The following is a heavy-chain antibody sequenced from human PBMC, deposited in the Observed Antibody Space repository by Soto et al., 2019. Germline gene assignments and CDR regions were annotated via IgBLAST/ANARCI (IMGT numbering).Heavy chain of an antibody. CDR1: GYTFTSYG. J-gene: IGHJ5*02. Sequence: GASVKVSCKASGYTFTSYGISWVRQAPGQGLEWMGWISPYNGHTHYAQKFQGRVTLTTDTSTSTAFLELRSLTYDDTAVYYCAREPPRATAGLNYFDPWGQGTLVTVSS. V-gene: IGHV1-18*01. CDR2: ISPYNGHT. D-gene: IGHD6-13*01. CDR3: AREPPRATAGLNYFDP.